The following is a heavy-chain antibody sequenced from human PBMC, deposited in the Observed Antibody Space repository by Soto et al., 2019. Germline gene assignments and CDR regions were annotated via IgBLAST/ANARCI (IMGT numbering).Heavy chain of an antibody. V-gene: IGHV4-34*01. J-gene: IGHJ4*02. CDR3: ARDKITGLFDY. CDR2: INHSGST. D-gene: IGHD2-8*02. CDR1: GGSFSASS. Sequence: SETLSLTSADYGGSFSASSWTWMRQPPGPGLEWIGEINHSGSTNYNPSLKSRVTISVDTSKNQFSLKLTSVTAADTAVYYCARDKITGLFDYWGQGTLVTVSS.